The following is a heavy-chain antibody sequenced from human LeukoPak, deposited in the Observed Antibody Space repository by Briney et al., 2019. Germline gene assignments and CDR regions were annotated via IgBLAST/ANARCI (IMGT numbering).Heavy chain of an antibody. D-gene: IGHD3-22*01. CDR1: GGSFSGYY. CDR2: INHSGST. Sequence: SETLSLTCAVYGGSFSGYYWSWIRQPPGKGLEWIGEINHSGSTNYNPSLKSLVTISVDTSKNQFSLKLSSVTAADTAVYYCARGYLVGYYDSSGYYYYFDYWGQGTLVTVSS. V-gene: IGHV4-34*01. CDR3: ARGYLVGYYDSSGYYYYFDY. J-gene: IGHJ4*02.